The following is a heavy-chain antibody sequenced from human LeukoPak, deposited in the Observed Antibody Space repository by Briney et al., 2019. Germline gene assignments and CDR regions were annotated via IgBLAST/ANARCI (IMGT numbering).Heavy chain of an antibody. CDR1: GYTFTSYG. CDR2: ISAYNGNT. J-gene: IGHJ4*02. CDR3: ARDGRSHRDGYNPFDY. Sequence: VASVKVSCKASGYTFTSYGISWVRQAPGQGLEWMGWISAYNGNTNYAQKLQGRVTMTTDTSTSTAYMELRSLRSDDTAVYYCARDGRSHRDGYNPFDYWGQGTLVTVSS. D-gene: IGHD5-24*01. V-gene: IGHV1-18*01.